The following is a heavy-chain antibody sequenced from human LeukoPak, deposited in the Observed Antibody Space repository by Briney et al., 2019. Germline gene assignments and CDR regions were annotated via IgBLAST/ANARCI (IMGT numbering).Heavy chain of an antibody. CDR3: ARGGSTWSTRGWFDP. CDR1: GFTFSSYW. D-gene: IGHD1-26*01. CDR2: IKQDGSEK. Sequence: PGGSLRLSCAASGFTFSSYWMSWVRQAPGKGLEWVANIKQDGSEKYYVDSVKGRFTISRDNAKNSLYLQMNSLRAEDTAVYYCARGGSTWSTRGWFDPWGQGTLVTVSS. V-gene: IGHV3-7*01. J-gene: IGHJ5*02.